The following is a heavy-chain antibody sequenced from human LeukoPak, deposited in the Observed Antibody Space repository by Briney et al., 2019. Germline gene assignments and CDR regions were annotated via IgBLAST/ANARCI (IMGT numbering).Heavy chain of an antibody. CDR3: VLTSVWFGEPSLDY. J-gene: IGHJ4*02. CDR2: IVVGSGNT. Sequence: SVKVSCKASGFTFTSSAMQWVRQARGQGLEWIGWIVVGSGNTNYAQKFQERVTITRDMSTSTAYMELSSLRSEDTAVYYCVLTSVWFGEPSLDYWGQGTLVTVSS. D-gene: IGHD3-10*01. V-gene: IGHV1-58*02. CDR1: GFTFTSSA.